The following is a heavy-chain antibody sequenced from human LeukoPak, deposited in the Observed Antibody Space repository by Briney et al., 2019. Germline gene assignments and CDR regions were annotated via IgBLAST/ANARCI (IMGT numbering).Heavy chain of an antibody. V-gene: IGHV3-21*01. J-gene: IGHJ4*02. CDR3: ASIIGIAAAGWVDY. D-gene: IGHD6-13*01. CDR1: GFTFSSYS. Sequence: GGSLRLSCAASGFTFSSYSMNWVRQAPGEGLEWVSSISSSSSYIYYADSVKGRFTISRDNAKNSLYLQMNSLRAEDTAVYYCASIIGIAAAGWVDYWGQGTLVTVSS. CDR2: ISSSSSYI.